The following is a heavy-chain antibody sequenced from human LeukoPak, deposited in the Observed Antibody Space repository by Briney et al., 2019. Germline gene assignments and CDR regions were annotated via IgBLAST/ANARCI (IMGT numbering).Heavy chain of an antibody. CDR1: GFTFRTYR. CDR3: ARGVDY. CDR2: ISPCSTAI. Sequence: GGSLRLSCEASGFTFRTYRMNWVRQAPGKGLEWVSYISPCSTAIYYADSVKGRFTISRDHAKNSLYLQMNRLRDEDTAVSYCARGVDYWGQGTLVTVSS. V-gene: IGHV3-48*02. J-gene: IGHJ4*02.